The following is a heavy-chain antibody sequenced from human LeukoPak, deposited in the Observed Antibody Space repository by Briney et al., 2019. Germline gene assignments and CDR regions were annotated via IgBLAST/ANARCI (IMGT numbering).Heavy chain of an antibody. J-gene: IGHJ4*02. CDR3: ASGRFGETTKPYYFDY. CDR1: GGSFSGYY. D-gene: IGHD3-10*01. CDR2: INHSGST. Sequence: SETLSLTCAVYGGSFSGYYWSWIRQPLGKGLEWIGEINHSGSTNYNPSLKSRVTISVDTSKNQFSLKLSSVTAADTAVYYCASGRFGETTKPYYFDYWGQGTLVTVSS. V-gene: IGHV4-34*01.